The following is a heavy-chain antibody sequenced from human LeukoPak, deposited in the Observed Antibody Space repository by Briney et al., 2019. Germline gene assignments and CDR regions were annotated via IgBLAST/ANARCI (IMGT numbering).Heavy chain of an antibody. CDR2: ISHDETYK. D-gene: IGHD3-9*01. CDR3: ARDRDWLLYDY. CDR1: GFLFSSYV. V-gene: IGHV3-33*01. Sequence: GGALRLSCAGSGFLFSSYVMHWVRQAPGKGLEWVAAISHDETYKYYADSLRGRVTISRDNSKNTLYLQMHSLRADDTAIYYCARDRDWLLYDYWGQGTLVTVSS. J-gene: IGHJ4*02.